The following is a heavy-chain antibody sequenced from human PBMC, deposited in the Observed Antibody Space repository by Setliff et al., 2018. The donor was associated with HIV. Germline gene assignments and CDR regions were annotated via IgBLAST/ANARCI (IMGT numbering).Heavy chain of an antibody. V-gene: IGHV4-4*08. D-gene: IGHD3-16*01. Sequence: SETLSLTCTVSGGSISSYYWSWIRQPPGKGLEWIGYIYTSGSTNYNPSLKSRVTISVDTSKNQFSLKLSYVTAADTAVYYCATSKGGRYGSFDYWGQGTLVTVSS. CDR1: GGSISSYY. CDR3: ATSKGGRYGSFDY. CDR2: IYTSGST. J-gene: IGHJ4*02.